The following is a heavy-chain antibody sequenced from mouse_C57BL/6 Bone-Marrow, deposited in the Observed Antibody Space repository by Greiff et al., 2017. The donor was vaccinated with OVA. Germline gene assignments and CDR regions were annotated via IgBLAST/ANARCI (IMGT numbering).Heavy chain of an antibody. CDR1: GFNIKDDY. CDR3: TTGGNYEG. Sequence: EVMLVESGAELVRPGASVKLSCTASGFNIKDDYMHWVKQRPEQGLEWIGWIDPENGDTEYASKFQGKATITADTSSNTAYLQLSSLTSEDTAVYYCTTGGNYEGWGQGTLVTVSA. CDR2: IDPENGDT. D-gene: IGHD2-1*01. V-gene: IGHV14-4*01. J-gene: IGHJ3*02.